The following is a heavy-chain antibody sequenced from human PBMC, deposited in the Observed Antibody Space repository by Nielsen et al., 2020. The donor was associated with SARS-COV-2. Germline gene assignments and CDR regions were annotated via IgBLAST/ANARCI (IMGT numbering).Heavy chain of an antibody. CDR3: ARGGSVVVTAITYYYYYYGMDV. Sequence: WVQQAPGQRLEWMGWINAGNGNTKYSQKFQGRVTITRGTSASTAYMELSSLRSEDTAVYYCARGGSVVVTAITYYYYYYGMDVWGQGTTVTVSS. D-gene: IGHD2-21*02. V-gene: IGHV1-3*01. J-gene: IGHJ6*02. CDR2: INAGNGNT.